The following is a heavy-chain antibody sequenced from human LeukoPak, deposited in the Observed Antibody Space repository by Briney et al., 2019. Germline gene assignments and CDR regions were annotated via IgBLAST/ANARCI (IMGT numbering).Heavy chain of an antibody. J-gene: IGHJ3*02. CDR2: INPNSGGT. CDR1: GYTFTAYY. D-gene: IGHD3-22*01. CDR3: ARFVDLSSGYYFYAFDI. Sequence: ASLKVSCKASGYTFTAYYIHWVRRAPGQGLEWMGWINPNSGGTESAQKFQGRVTMTRDTSISTAYMELSRLRSDDTAVYYCARFVDLSSGYYFYAFDIWGQGTMVTVSS. V-gene: IGHV1-2*02.